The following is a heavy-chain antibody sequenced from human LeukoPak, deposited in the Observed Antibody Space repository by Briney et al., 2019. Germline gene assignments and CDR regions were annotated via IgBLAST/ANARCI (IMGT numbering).Heavy chain of an antibody. D-gene: IGHD6-13*01. J-gene: IGHJ4*02. V-gene: IGHV1-2*02. CDR2: MNPNTGDT. CDR1: GYSFNVNY. Sequence: ASVKVSCKASGYSFNVNYMHWVRQAPGQGLEWMGWMNPNTGDTNFAQKFQGRVTLTRDTSISTAYMVLGRLISDDTAVYYCARGAGSSWLDYWGQGTLVTVSS. CDR3: ARGAGSSWLDY.